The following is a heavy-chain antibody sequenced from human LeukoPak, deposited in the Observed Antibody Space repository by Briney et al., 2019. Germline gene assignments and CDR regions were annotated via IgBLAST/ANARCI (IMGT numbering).Heavy chain of an antibody. V-gene: IGHV3-23*01. CDR1: GFTFSTYA. CDR2: LTGGGGGT. D-gene: IGHD1-14*01. CDR3: AKDKGSVTGTFDY. J-gene: IGHJ4*02. Sequence: GGSLRLSCAASGFTFSTYAMSWVRQAPGKGLEWVSGLTGGGGGTSYADSVKGRFTISRDNSKNTLYLQMNSLRADDTAVYYCAKDKGSVTGTFDYWGQGTLVTVSS.